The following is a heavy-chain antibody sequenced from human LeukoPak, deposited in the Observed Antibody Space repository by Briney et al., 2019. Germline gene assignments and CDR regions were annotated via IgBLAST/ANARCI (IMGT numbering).Heavy chain of an antibody. Sequence: ASVKVSCKASGYTFTGYYMHWVRQAPGQGLEWMGWINPNSGGTNYAQKFQGRVTMTRDTSISTAYMELSRLRSDDTAVYYCARHLRNARELSGTPDYWGQGTLVTVSS. CDR1: GYTFTGYY. D-gene: IGHD1-7*01. CDR2: INPNSGGT. V-gene: IGHV1-2*02. J-gene: IGHJ4*02. CDR3: ARHLRNARELSGTPDY.